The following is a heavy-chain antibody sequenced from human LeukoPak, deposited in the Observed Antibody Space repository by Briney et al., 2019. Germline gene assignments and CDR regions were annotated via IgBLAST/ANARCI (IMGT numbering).Heavy chain of an antibody. CDR1: GFTFSSYW. J-gene: IGHJ6*03. V-gene: IGHV3-7*01. CDR2: IKQDGSEK. D-gene: IGHD6-13*01. Sequence: PGGSLRLSCAASGFTFSSYWMNWVRQAPGKGLEWVANIKQDGSEKYGVDSVKGRFTISRDNAKNSLYLQMNSLRAEDTAVYYCAKGAAAQQKYSSSWYDPGYYYYMDVWGKGTTVTISS. CDR3: AKGAAAQQKYSSSWYDPGYYYYMDV.